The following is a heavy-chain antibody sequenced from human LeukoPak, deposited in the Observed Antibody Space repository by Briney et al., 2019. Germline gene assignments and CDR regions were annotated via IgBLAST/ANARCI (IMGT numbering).Heavy chain of an antibody. CDR2: INPNNGGT. Sequence: ASVRVSCKASGHTFIDYYVHWVRQAPGQGLEWMGWINPNNGGTNYAQEFQGRVTVTRDTSIGTAFMEVSSLKSDDTAVYYCALAGACQSGFDFWGQGTLVAVSS. CDR3: ALAGACQSGFDF. CDR1: GHTFIDYY. D-gene: IGHD6-19*01. J-gene: IGHJ4*02. V-gene: IGHV1-2*02.